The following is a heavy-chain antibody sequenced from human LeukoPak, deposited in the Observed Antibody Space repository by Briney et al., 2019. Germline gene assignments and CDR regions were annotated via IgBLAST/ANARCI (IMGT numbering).Heavy chain of an antibody. CDR2: ITYDGSNK. CDR1: GFTLSNYA. J-gene: IGHJ4*02. CDR3: ARGHIVVLTAPDY. D-gene: IGHD2-21*02. Sequence: GGSLRLSCAASGFTLSNYAMHWVRQAPGKGLEWVAIITYDGSNKDYADVVKGRFTISRDNAKNTLYLQMNSLRAEDTAVYYCARGHIVVLTAPDYWGQGTLVTVSS. V-gene: IGHV3-30*04.